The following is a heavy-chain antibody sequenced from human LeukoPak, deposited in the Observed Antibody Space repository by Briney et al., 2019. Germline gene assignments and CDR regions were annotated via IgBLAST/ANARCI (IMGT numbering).Heavy chain of an antibody. CDR1: GYTFTTYW. V-gene: IGHV5-51*01. CDR3: ARHVEDGYNP. J-gene: IGHJ5*02. D-gene: IGHD5-12*01. Sequence: GESLKISCKGSGYTFTTYWIGWVRQMPGKGLECLGVIYPGDSDTRYSPSFQGQVTISADKSISTAFLQWSSLKASDTAMYYCARHVEDGYNPWGQGTLVTVSS. CDR2: IYPGDSDT.